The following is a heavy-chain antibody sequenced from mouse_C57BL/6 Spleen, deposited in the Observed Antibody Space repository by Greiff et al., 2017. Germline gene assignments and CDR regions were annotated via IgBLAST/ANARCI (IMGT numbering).Heavy chain of an antibody. CDR1: GYTFTSYW. Sequence: QVQLQQPGTELVKPGASVKMSCKASGYTFTSYWMPWVKQRPGQGLEWIGNINPSNGGTNYNEKFKSKATLTVDTSSSTAYMQLSSLTSEDSAVFYCARRADYDGGSWFAYWGQGTLVTVSA. CDR3: ARRADYDGGSWFAY. D-gene: IGHD2-4*01. J-gene: IGHJ3*01. CDR2: INPSNGGT. V-gene: IGHV1-53*01.